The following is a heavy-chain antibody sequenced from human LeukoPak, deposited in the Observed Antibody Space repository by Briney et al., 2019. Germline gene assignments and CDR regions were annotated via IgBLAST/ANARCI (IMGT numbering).Heavy chain of an antibody. CDR2: ISSSGSTI. Sequence: PGGSLRLSCAASGFTFSDYYMSWIRQAPGKGLEWVSYISSSGSTIYYADSVKGRFTISRDNAKNSLYLQMNSLRAEDTAVYYCARDRPAESWWWLRFPYYFDYWGQGTPVTVSS. CDR3: ARDRPAESWWWLRFPYYFDY. J-gene: IGHJ4*02. V-gene: IGHV3-11*04. CDR1: GFTFSDYY. D-gene: IGHD5-12*01.